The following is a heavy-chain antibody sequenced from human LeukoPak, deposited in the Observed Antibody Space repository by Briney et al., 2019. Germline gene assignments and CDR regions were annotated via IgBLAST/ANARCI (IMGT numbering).Heavy chain of an antibody. D-gene: IGHD3-3*01. CDR1: GGTFSSYA. V-gene: IGHV1-2*02. J-gene: IGHJ6*03. Sequence: RASVKVSCKVSGGTFSSYAISWVRQATGQGLEWMGWINPNSGGTNYAQKFQGRVTMTRDTSISTAYMELSRLRSDDTAVYYCARDNYDFWSGYSGYMDVWGKGTTVTVSS. CDR2: INPNSGGT. CDR3: ARDNYDFWSGYSGYMDV.